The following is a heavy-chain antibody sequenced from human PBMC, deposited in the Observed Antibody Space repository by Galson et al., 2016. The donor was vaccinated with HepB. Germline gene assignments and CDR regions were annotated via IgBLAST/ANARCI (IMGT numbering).Heavy chain of an antibody. CDR3: AREAMVHGAAHFDY. CDR2: WYYRGSP. J-gene: IGHJ4*02. Sequence: SETLSLTCAVSGGSISSGSFYWGWIRQPPGKGLEWIGSWYYRGSPFYNPALRSRVSISVDSSKNQLSLQLSSLSAADTAVYHCAREAMVHGAAHFDYWGLGSLVTVSS. V-gene: IGHV4-39*01. D-gene: IGHD5-18*01. CDR1: GGSISSGSFY.